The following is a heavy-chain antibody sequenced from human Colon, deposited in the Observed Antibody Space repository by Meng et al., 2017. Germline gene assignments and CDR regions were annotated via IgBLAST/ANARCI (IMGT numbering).Heavy chain of an antibody. Sequence: VQLVGFGGGLVQPGGSLGLSCAASGLTLSEHWMHWVRQAPGKGLVGIARISVDETATTYADSVKGRFTISRDNAKNTLYLQMNSLRAEDTAVYYCARSGYHNGYDYWGQGTLVTASS. CDR2: ISVDETAT. D-gene: IGHD6-25*01. CDR1: GLTLSEHW. V-gene: IGHV3-74*02. J-gene: IGHJ4*02. CDR3: ARSGYHNGYDY.